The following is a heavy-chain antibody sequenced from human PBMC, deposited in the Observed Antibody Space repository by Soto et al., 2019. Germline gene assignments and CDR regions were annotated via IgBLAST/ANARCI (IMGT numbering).Heavy chain of an antibody. V-gene: IGHV3-33*01. Sequence: GGSLRLSCAASGFTFSSYGMHWVRQAPGKGLEWVAVIWYDGSNKYYADSVKGRFTISRDNSKNTLYLQMNSLRAEDTAVYYCARDQRYSSSWFDPWGQGTLVTVSS. J-gene: IGHJ5*02. CDR1: GFTFSSYG. D-gene: IGHD6-13*01. CDR2: IWYDGSNK. CDR3: ARDQRYSSSWFDP.